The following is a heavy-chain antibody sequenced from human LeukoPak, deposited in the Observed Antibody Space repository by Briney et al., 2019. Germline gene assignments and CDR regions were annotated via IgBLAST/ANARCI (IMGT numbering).Heavy chain of an antibody. Sequence: SLKVSCKASGGTFSSYAISWVRQAPGQGLEWMGGIIPIFGTANYAQKFQGRVTITADKSTSTAYMELSSLRSEDTAVYYCARGGWLRLRYFDYWGQGTLVTVSS. J-gene: IGHJ4*02. CDR1: GGTFSSYA. D-gene: IGHD5-12*01. V-gene: IGHV1-69*06. CDR3: ARGGWLRLRYFDY. CDR2: IIPIFGTA.